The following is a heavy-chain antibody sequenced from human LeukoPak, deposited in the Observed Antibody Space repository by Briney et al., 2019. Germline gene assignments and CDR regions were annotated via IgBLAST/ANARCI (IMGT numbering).Heavy chain of an antibody. V-gene: IGHV4-4*02. CDR3: ARLFPKGRFDY. CDR2: VYHSGST. CDR1: GGSISSSYW. J-gene: IGHJ4*02. Sequence: SGTLSLTCAVSGGSISSSYWWSWVRQPPGKGLEWIGEVYHSGSTNYSPSLKSRVTISVDKSKNQFSLKLSSVTAADTAVYYCARLFPKGRFDYWGQGTLVTVSS.